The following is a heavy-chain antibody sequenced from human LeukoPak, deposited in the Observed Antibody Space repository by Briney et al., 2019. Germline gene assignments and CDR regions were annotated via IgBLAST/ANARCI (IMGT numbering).Heavy chain of an antibody. J-gene: IGHJ4*02. CDR2: INPNSGDT. CDR1: GYTFTGYF. D-gene: IGHD5-12*01. CDR3: ARAYTGFEAFDY. V-gene: IGHV1-2*02. Sequence: ASVTVSCKASGYTFTGYFIHWVRQAPGQGLAWMGWINPNSGDTNYARKFQGRVTITRDTSMNTAYMDLISLRSDDTAVYHCARAYTGFEAFDYWGQGVPVTVSS.